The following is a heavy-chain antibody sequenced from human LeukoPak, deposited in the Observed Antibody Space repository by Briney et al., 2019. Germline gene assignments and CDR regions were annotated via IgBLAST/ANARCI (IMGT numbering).Heavy chain of an antibody. D-gene: IGHD4-23*01. CDR3: ARKGTYGNYRASGDY. J-gene: IGHJ4*02. V-gene: IGHV3-7*03. CDR1: GFTFNYYA. Sequence: GGSLRLSCAASGFTFNYYAMHWVRQTPDKGLEWVANIKQDGSQKYYVDSVKGRFIISRDNAKNSLYLQMNSLRAEDTAVYYCARKGTYGNYRASGDYWGQGALVTVSS. CDR2: IKQDGSQK.